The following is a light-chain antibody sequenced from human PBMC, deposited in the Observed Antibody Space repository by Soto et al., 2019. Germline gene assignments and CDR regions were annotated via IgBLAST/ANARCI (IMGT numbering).Light chain of an antibody. Sequence: EIVMTQSPATLSVSPGERATLSCWASQSVSSSLAWFQQKPGQAPRLLIYDASTRATGIPARFSGSGSGTEFTLTISSLQSEDFAVYYCQQYNMWTGTFGPGTKVDIK. CDR3: QQYNMWTGT. J-gene: IGKJ3*01. CDR2: DAS. CDR1: QSVSSS. V-gene: IGKV3-15*01.